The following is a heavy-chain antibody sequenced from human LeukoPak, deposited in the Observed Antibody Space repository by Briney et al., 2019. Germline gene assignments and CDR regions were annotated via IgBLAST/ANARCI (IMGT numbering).Heavy chain of an antibody. D-gene: IGHD1-26*01. Sequence: GGSLRLSCAASGFTFSSYNMNWVRQAPGKGLEWVSSISSSSTYIYYADSMKGRFTISRDNAKNSLYLQMNSLRAEDTVVYYCARDLSVGAKPDLGFDYWGQGSLVTVSS. V-gene: IGHV3-21*01. CDR1: GFTFSSYN. CDR2: ISSSSTYI. J-gene: IGHJ4*02. CDR3: ARDLSVGAKPDLGFDY.